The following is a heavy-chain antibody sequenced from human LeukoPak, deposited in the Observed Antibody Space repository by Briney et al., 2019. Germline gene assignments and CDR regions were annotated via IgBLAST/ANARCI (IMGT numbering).Heavy chain of an antibody. CDR3: AKQPERGYYDSSGSRYYYYYGMDV. Sequence: GGSLRLSCAASGFTFDDYAMHWVRQAPGKGLEWVSLISGDGGSTYYADSVKGRFTISRDNSKNSLYLQMNSLRTEDTALYYCAKQPERGYYDSSGSRYYYYYGMDVWGQGTTVTVSS. J-gene: IGHJ6*02. CDR2: ISGDGGST. CDR1: GFTFDDYA. D-gene: IGHD3-22*01. V-gene: IGHV3-43*02.